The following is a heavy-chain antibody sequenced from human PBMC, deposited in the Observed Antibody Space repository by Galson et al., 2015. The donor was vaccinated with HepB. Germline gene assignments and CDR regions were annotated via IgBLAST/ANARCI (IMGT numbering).Heavy chain of an antibody. CDR2: INPSGGST. V-gene: IGHV1-46*01. D-gene: IGHD2-15*01. Sequence: SVKVSCKASGYTFTSYYMHWVRQAPGQGLEWMGIINPSGGSTSYAQKFQGRVTMTRDTSTSTVYMELSSLRSEDTAVYYCAGAAPGYYGMDVWGQGTTVTVSS. CDR3: AGAAPGYYGMDV. CDR1: GYTFTSYY. J-gene: IGHJ6*02.